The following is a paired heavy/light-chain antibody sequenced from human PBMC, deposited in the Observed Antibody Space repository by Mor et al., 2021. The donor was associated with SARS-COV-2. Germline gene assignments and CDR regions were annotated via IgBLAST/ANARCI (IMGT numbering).Light chain of an antibody. V-gene: IGKV1-33*01. CDR3: QQYDNLPLT. Sequence: DIQMTQSPSSLSASVRDRVTITCQASQDISNYLNWYQQKPGKAPKLLIYDASNLETGVPSRFSGSGSGTDFTFTISSLQPEDIATYYCQQYDNLPLTFGGGTKVEI. CDR2: DAS. J-gene: IGKJ4*01. CDR1: QDISNY.
Heavy chain of an antibody. CDR3: TRQFRGDSGYEDGFDI. J-gene: IGHJ3*02. CDR2: IKSKTNNYAT. Sequence: EVQLVESGGGLVQPGGSLKLSCAASGFTFSGSGMHWVRQASGKGLEWVGRIKSKTNNYATAYGASVKGRFTISRNDSRNTAYLQMSSLKTEDTAVYYCTRQFRGDSGYEDGFDIWGQGTMVTVSS. D-gene: IGHD5-12*01. V-gene: IGHV3-73*01. CDR1: GFTFSGSG.